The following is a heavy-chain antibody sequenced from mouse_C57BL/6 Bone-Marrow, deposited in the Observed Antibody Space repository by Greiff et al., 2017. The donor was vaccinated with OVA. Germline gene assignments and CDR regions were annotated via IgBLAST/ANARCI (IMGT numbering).Heavy chain of an antibody. CDR3: TRGYSNYYAMDY. CDR2: IDPETGGT. Sequence: QVQLQQSGAELVRPGASVTLSCKASGSTFTDYEMHWVKPTPVHGLEWIGAIDPETGGTAYNQKFQGKAILTADKSSSTAYMELRSLTSEDSAVYYCTRGYSNYYAMDYWGQGTSVTVSS. CDR1: GSTFTDYE. V-gene: IGHV1-15*01. J-gene: IGHJ4*01. D-gene: IGHD2-5*01.